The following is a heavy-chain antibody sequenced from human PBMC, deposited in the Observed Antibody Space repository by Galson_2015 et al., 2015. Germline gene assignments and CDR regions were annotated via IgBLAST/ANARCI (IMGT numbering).Heavy chain of an antibody. J-gene: IGHJ6*03. CDR2: ISYDGSNK. D-gene: IGHD4-17*01. V-gene: IGHV3-30*11. CDR1: GFTFSSYA. CDR3: ARDGTPRYGDYPFDYYYYYMDV. Sequence: SLRLSCAASGFTFSSYAMHWVRQAPGKGLEWVAVISYDGSNKYYADSVKGRFTISRDNSKNTLYLQMNSLRAEDTAVYYCARDGTPRYGDYPFDYYYYYMDVWGKGTTVTVSS.